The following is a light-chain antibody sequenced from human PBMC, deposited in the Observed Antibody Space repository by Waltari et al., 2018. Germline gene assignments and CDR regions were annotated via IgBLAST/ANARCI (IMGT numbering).Light chain of an antibody. CDR3: QQSKRVPYT. J-gene: IGKJ2*01. CDR2: AAY. Sequence: IQVTQSPSFLSASAVDRGGITFRASQNIDNYLNWFQQTQERAPKLLIYAAYTLQIGVPSRFTGSQFGTDFTLTISSLEEEDLATYYCQQSKRVPYTFGQGTKVQIK. CDR1: QNIDNY. V-gene: IGKV1-39*01.